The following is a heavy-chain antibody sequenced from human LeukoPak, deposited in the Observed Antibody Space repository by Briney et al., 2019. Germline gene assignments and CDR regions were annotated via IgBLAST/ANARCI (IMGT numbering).Heavy chain of an antibody. V-gene: IGHV3-7*01. CDR3: ARDYYYGSGSFPLY. CDR2: IKQDGSEE. J-gene: IGHJ4*02. Sequence: GGSLRLSCAASGFTFSSYWMSWVRQAPGKGLEWVANIKQDGSEEYYVDSVKGRFTISRDNAKNSLYLQMNSLRAEDTAVYYCARDYYYGSGSFPLYWGQGTLVTVSS. CDR1: GFTFSSYW. D-gene: IGHD3-10*01.